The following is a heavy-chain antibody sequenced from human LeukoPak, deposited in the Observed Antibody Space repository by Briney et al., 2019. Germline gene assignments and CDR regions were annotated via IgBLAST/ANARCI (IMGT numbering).Heavy chain of an antibody. CDR3: ARDSSSSDAFDI. CDR1: GYTFTSYG. J-gene: IGHJ3*02. Sequence: ASVKVSCKASGYTFTSYGISWVRQAPGQGLEWMGWISAYNGNTNYAQKLQGRVTMTTDTSTSTAYTELRSLRSDDTAVYYCARDSSSSDAFDIWGQGTMVTVSS. D-gene: IGHD6-6*01. V-gene: IGHV1-18*01. CDR2: ISAYNGNT.